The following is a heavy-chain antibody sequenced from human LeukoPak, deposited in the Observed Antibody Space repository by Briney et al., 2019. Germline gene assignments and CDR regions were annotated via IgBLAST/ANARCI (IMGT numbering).Heavy chain of an antibody. D-gene: IGHD3-10*01. Sequence: ASVKVSCKASGYTFTNYYIHWVRQAPGQGLEWVGMINPSGGRTSYAQRFQGRVTVTTDTSTSTVYMQLSSLASEDTAVYYCARERSVLLWFGESDYWGQGTLVTVSS. J-gene: IGHJ4*02. CDR3: ARERSVLLWFGESDY. CDR1: GYTFTNYY. CDR2: INPSGGRT. V-gene: IGHV1-46*01.